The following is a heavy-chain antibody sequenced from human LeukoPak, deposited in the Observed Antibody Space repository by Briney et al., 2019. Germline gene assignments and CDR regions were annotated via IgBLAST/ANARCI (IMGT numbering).Heavy chain of an antibody. CDR3: ARHGALCTGGSCTRFDP. D-gene: IGHD2-15*01. J-gene: IGHJ5*02. CDR1: GGSISSSNYY. V-gene: IGHV4-39*01. CDR2: IYYSGST. Sequence: SETLSLTCTVSGGSISSSNYYWGWIRQPPGKGLEWIGTIYYSGSTYYNSSLKSRVTISVDTSKNHFSLKVSSVTATETAMYYCARHGALCTGGSCTRFDPWGQGTLVTVSS.